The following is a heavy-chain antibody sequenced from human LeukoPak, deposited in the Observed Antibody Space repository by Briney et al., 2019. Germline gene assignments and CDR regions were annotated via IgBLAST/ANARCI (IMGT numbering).Heavy chain of an antibody. Sequence: GGSLRLSCRGSGFRFGDYVMSWVRQAPGKGLEWIGCIRSKPYGGTTEYAASVKGRFFISRDDSKSIAYLHMNSLKTEDTAVYYCKFSGWYYFEYWGQGTLVTVSS. V-gene: IGHV3-49*04. CDR1: GFRFGDYV. CDR3: KFSGWYYFEY. CDR2: IRSKPYGGTT. D-gene: IGHD6-19*01. J-gene: IGHJ4*02.